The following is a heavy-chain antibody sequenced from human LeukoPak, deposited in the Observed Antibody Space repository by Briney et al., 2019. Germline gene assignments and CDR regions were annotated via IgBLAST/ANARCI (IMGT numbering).Heavy chain of an antibody. D-gene: IGHD2-2*01. CDR1: GFTFSSYA. Sequence: GGSLRLSCAASGFTFSSYAMSWVRQAPGKGLEWVSSISGSGGSTYYADSVKGRFTISRDNSRNTLYLQMNSLRAEDTAVYYCAKGGGSSPSHYFDYWGQGILVTVSS. J-gene: IGHJ4*02. V-gene: IGHV3-23*01. CDR2: ISGSGGST. CDR3: AKGGGSSPSHYFDY.